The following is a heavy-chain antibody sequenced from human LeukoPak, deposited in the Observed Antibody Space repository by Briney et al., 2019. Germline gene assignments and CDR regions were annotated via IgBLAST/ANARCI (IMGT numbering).Heavy chain of an antibody. D-gene: IGHD3-22*01. V-gene: IGHV3-30-3*01. CDR1: GFTFISNV. CDR3: ARASTWVPGEDRSGYYYPYVFDL. Sequence: GRSVRLSCAASGFTFISNVMRWARQAPGKGLEWVASISHDGNSKYYADFVKGRFTIYRDSSKNTLYVQMNSLRADDTAVYYCARASTWVPGEDRSGYYYPYVFDLWGQGTMVTVSS. CDR2: ISHDGNSK. J-gene: IGHJ3*01.